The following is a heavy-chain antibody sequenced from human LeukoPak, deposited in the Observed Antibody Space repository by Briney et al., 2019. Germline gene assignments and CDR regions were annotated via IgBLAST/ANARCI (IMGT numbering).Heavy chain of an antibody. V-gene: IGHV1-69*05. CDR2: IIPIFGTA. CDR1: GGTFSSYA. J-gene: IGHJ6*03. Sequence: SVKVSCKASGGTFSSYAISWVRQAPGQGLEWMGGIIPIFGTANYAQKFQGRVTITTDESTSTAYMELSSLRSEDTAVYYCARVHDFWSGSPYYYYMDVWGKGTTVTVSS. D-gene: IGHD3-3*01. CDR3: ARVHDFWSGSPYYYYMDV.